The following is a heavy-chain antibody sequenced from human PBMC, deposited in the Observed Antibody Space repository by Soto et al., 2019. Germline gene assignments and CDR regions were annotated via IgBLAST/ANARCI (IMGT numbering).Heavy chain of an antibody. CDR2: IIPTFGTP. V-gene: IGHV1-69*12. CDR1: GGNFNSYS. CDR3: ARRTTGTTPVYGMDV. D-gene: IGHD1-1*01. Sequence: QVQLVQSGAEVKKPGSSVKVSCEASGGNFNSYSINWVRQAPGQGLEWMGGIIPTFGTPNYAQKFQGRVTIGAEESTRTVSMELASLRPDETAVYYCARRTTGTTPVYGMDVWGQGTTVTVSS. J-gene: IGHJ6*02.